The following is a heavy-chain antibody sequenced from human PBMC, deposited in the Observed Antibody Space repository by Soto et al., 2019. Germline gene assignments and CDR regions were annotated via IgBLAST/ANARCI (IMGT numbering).Heavy chain of an antibody. J-gene: IGHJ4*02. V-gene: IGHV3-11*01. CDR1: GFTFSDYY. Sequence: GGSLRLSCAASGFTFSDYYMSWIRQAPGKGLEWVSYISSSGSTIYYADSVKGRFTISRDNAKNSLYLQMNSLRAEDTAVYYCARDYLYDILTGVYFDDWGQGTLVTVSS. CDR3: ARDYLYDILTGVYFDD. D-gene: IGHD3-9*01. CDR2: ISSSGSTI.